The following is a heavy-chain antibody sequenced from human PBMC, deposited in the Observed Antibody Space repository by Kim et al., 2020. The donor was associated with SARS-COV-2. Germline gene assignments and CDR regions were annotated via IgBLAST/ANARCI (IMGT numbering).Heavy chain of an antibody. V-gene: IGHV3-7*01. CDR3: ARASLSGSWDFDY. Sequence: GGSLRLSCTASGVTFSNYWMTWVRQAPERGLEWVANIKQDGSEKYYVDSVKGRFTISRDNAKNSLYLLLTSLRAEDTAVYYCARASLSGSWDFDYWGRGT. J-gene: IGHJ4*02. CDR1: GVTFSNYW. D-gene: IGHD3-10*01. CDR2: IKQDGSEK.